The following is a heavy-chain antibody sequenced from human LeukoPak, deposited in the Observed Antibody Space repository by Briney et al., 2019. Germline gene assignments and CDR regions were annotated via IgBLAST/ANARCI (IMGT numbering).Heavy chain of an antibody. V-gene: IGHV3-11*01. CDR2: ISDSTNTI. Sequence: PGGSLRLSCAASGFTFSDYYMSWIRQAPGKGLEWVSYISDSTNTIYYADSVKGRFTISRDNAKNSLYLQMNSLRAEDTAVYYCAKDSAKKYDDYWGQGTLVTVSS. CDR3: AKDSAKKYDDY. D-gene: IGHD2/OR15-2a*01. J-gene: IGHJ4*02. CDR1: GFTFSDYY.